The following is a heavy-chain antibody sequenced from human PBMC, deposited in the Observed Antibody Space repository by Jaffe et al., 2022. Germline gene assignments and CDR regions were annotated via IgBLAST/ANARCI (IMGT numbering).Heavy chain of an antibody. CDR2: IYYSGST. CDR3: ARVGDYGSNFDY. D-gene: IGHD4-17*01. V-gene: IGHV4-59*01. J-gene: IGHJ4*02. CDR1: GGSISSYY. Sequence: QVQLQESGPGLVKPSETLSLTCTVSGGSISSYYWSWIRQPPGKGLEWIGYIYYSGSTNYNPSLKSRVTISVDTSKNQFSLKLSSVTAADTAVYYCARVGDYGSNFDYWGQGTLVTVSS.